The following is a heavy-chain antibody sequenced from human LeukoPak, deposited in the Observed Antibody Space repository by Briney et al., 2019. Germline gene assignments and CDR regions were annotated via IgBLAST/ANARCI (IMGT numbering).Heavy chain of an antibody. CDR2: IWYDGSNK. D-gene: IGHD6-19*01. J-gene: IGHJ4*02. CDR1: GFTFSSYG. Sequence: GSLRLSCAASGFTFSSYGMHWVRQAPGKGLEWVAVIWYDGSNKYYAVSVKGRFTISRDNSKNTLYLQMNSLRAEDTAVYYCARDPELSSGGSYFDYWGQGTLVTVSS. CDR3: ARDPELSSGGSYFDY. V-gene: IGHV3-33*01.